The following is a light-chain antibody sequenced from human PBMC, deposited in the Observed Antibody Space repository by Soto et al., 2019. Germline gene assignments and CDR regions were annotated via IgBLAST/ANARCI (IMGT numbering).Light chain of an antibody. CDR3: QQRSNWIT. CDR1: QSFNSIY. Sequence: EIVLTQSPGTLSLSPGERATLSCRASQSFNSIYLAWYQQKPGQAPRLLIYGASSRATGIPDRFSGSGSGTDFTLTISRLEPEDFAVYYCQQRSNWITFGQGTQLEIK. CDR2: GAS. V-gene: IGKV3D-20*02. J-gene: IGKJ5*01.